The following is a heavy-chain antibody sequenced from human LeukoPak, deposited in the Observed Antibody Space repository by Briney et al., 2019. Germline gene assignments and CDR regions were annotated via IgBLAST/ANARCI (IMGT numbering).Heavy chain of an antibody. V-gene: IGHV4-61*02. Sequence: SQTLSLTCTVSGGSISSGSYYWSWIRQPAGKGLEWIGRIYSSGSTYYNPSLKSRVTISVDTSKNQFSLKLSSVTAADTAVYYCASRRGYSGYDDNWGQGTLVTVSS. CDR2: IYSSGST. CDR3: ASRRGYSGYDDN. J-gene: IGHJ4*02. D-gene: IGHD5-12*01. CDR1: GGSISSGSYY.